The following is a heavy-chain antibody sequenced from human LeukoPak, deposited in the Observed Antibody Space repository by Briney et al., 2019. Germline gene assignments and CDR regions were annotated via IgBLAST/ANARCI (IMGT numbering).Heavy chain of an antibody. CDR2: INPSGGST. Sequence: ASVKVSCKASGYTFTSYYMHWVRHAPGQGLEWMGIINPSGGSTSYAQKFQGRVTMTRDTSTSTVYMELSSLRSEDTAVYYCARETVTSDYYYYGMDVWGQGTTVTVSS. CDR3: ARETVTSDYYYYGMDV. CDR1: GYTFTSYY. V-gene: IGHV1-46*01. J-gene: IGHJ6*02. D-gene: IGHD4-17*01.